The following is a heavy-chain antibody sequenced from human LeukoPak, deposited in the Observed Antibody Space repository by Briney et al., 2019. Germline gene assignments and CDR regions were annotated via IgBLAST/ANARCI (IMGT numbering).Heavy chain of an antibody. CDR1: GGSMSTYY. V-gene: IGHV4-59*01. J-gene: IGHJ4*02. CDR3: AGMRITTPTVRTLDY. D-gene: IGHD1-14*01. CDR2: IYYTGST. Sequence: SETLSLTCTVSGGSMSTYYWTWIRQPPVKGLEWIGFIYYTGSTNYNPSLKSRVTISVDTSKNQFSLKLSSVTAADTAVYYCAGMRITTPTVRTLDYWGQGTLVTVSS.